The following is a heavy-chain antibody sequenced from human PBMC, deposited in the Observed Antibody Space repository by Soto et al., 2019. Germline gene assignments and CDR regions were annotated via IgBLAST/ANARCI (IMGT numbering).Heavy chain of an antibody. CDR1: GFTVSSNY. Sequence: LRLSCAASGFTVSSNYMSWVRQAPGKGLEWVSVIYSGGSTYYADSVKGRFTISRDNSKNTLYLQMNSLRAEDTAVYYCARESYDFWSGYWYYYGMDVWGQGTTVTVSS. J-gene: IGHJ6*02. CDR3: ARESYDFWSGYWYYYGMDV. D-gene: IGHD3-3*01. CDR2: IYSGGST. V-gene: IGHV3-53*01.